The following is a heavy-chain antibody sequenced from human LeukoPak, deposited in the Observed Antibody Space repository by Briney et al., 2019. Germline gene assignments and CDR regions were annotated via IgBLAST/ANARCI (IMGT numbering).Heavy chain of an antibody. V-gene: IGHV3-21*01. Sequence: PGGSLRLSCAASGFTFSSYSMNWVRQAPGKGLEWVSSISSSSSYIYYADSVKGRFTISRDNAKNSLYLQMNSLRAEDTAVYYCARREYSSGWYSARRTIDYWGQGTLVTVSS. J-gene: IGHJ4*02. CDR2: ISSSSSYI. D-gene: IGHD6-19*01. CDR1: GFTFSSYS. CDR3: ARREYSSGWYSARRTIDY.